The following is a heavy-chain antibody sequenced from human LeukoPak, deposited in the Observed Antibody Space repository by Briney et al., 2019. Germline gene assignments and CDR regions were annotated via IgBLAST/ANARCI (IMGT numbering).Heavy chain of an antibody. Sequence: PGGFLRLSCAASGFTFSSYGMHWVRQAPGKGLEWVAFIRYDGSNKYYADSVKGRFTISRDNSKNTLYLQMNSLRAEDTAVYYCAKSITMVRGVNDYWGQGTLVTVSS. CDR1: GFTFSSYG. D-gene: IGHD3-10*01. CDR2: IRYDGSNK. CDR3: AKSITMVRGVNDY. V-gene: IGHV3-30*02. J-gene: IGHJ4*02.